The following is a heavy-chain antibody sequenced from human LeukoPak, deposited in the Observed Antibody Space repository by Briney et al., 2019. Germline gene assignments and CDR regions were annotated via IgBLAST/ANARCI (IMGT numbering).Heavy chain of an antibody. CDR2: INPNSGGT. V-gene: IGHV1-2*02. CDR3: AKLGGNSPAFDI. J-gene: IGHJ3*02. D-gene: IGHD4-23*01. Sequence: SVKVSCKASGYTFTGYYMHWVRQAPGQGLEWMGWINPNSGGTNYAQKFQGRVTMTRDTSISTAYMELRSLRSDDTAVYYCAKLGGNSPAFDIWGQGTMVTVSS. CDR1: GYTFTGYY.